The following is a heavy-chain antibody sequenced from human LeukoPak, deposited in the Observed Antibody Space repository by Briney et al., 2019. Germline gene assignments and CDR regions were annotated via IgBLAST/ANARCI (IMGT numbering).Heavy chain of an antibody. V-gene: IGHV3-30*04. D-gene: IGHD2-21*02. CDR3: ARGLGDYSSGLSDY. J-gene: IGHJ4*02. CDR2: ISYDGSNK. Sequence: PGRSLRLSCAASGFTFSSYAMHWVRQAPGKGLEWVAVISYDGSNKYYADSVKGRFTISRDNSKNTLYLQMDSLRAEDTAVYYCARGLGDYSSGLSDYWGQGTLVPVSS. CDR1: GFTFSSYA.